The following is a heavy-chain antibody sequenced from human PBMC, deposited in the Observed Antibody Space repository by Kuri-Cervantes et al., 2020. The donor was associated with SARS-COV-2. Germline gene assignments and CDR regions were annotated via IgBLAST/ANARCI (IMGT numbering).Heavy chain of an antibody. CDR2: IRSKAYGGTT. CDR1: GFTFSSYW. CDR3: TRDSHYYDSTTGLDY. Sequence: GESLKISCAASGFTFSSYWMSWVRQAPGKGLEWVGFIRSKAYGGTTEYAASVKGRFTISRDDSKSIAYLQMNSLKTEDTAVYYCTRDSHYYDSTTGLDYWGQGTLVTVSS. V-gene: IGHV3-49*04. J-gene: IGHJ4*02. D-gene: IGHD3-22*01.